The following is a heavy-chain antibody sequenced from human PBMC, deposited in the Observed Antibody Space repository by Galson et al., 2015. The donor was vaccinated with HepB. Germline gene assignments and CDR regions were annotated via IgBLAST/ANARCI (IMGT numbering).Heavy chain of an antibody. D-gene: IGHD3-10*01. V-gene: IGHV3-23*01. CDR1: GFKFSAFG. CDR2: ISEGGDDT. Sequence: SLRLSCAASGFKFSAFGMAWVRQAPGKGLEWVSAISEGGDDTKYADSVKGRFTISRDNSKDILFLQMDSLGAEDTAIYYCAKISGQSMIIMMIPLYYFDSWGQGTLVTVSS. J-gene: IGHJ4*02. CDR3: AKISGQSMIIMMIPLYYFDS.